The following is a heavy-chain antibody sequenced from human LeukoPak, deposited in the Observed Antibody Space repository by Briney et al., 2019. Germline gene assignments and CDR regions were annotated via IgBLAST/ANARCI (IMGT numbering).Heavy chain of an antibody. CDR1: GGSISSYY. V-gene: IGHV4-59*01. J-gene: IGHJ3*02. D-gene: IGHD3-22*01. CDR3: ARRLPAYYDGSGSFDI. CDR2: IYYSGST. Sequence: SETLSLTCTVSGGSISSYYWSWIRQPPGKGLEWIGYIYYSGSTKYNFSLKSRVTISVDTSKNQFSLKLSSVTAADTAVYYCARRLPAYYDGSGSFDIWGQGTMVTVSS.